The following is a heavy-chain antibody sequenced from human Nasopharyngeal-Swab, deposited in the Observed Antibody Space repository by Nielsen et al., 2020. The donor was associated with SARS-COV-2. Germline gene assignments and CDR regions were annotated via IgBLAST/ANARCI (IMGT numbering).Heavy chain of an antibody. V-gene: IGHV3-30-3*01. CDR3: ARDYYGSGSSFDY. CDR1: GFTFSSYA. D-gene: IGHD3-10*01. J-gene: IGHJ4*02. CDR2: ISYDGSNK. Sequence: GGSLRLSCAASGFTFSSYAMHWVRQAPGKGLEWVAVISYDGSNKYYADSVKGRFTISRDNSKNTLYLQMNSLRAEDTAVYYCARDYYGSGSSFDYLGQGTLVTVSS.